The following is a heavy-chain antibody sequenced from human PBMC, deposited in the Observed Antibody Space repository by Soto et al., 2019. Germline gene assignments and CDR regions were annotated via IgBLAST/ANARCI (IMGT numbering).Heavy chain of an antibody. J-gene: IGHJ4*01. Sequence: SEPLSLTCAVSGGCISTAGYYWNWIRHPPGKGLEWIGYIFHTVSTYYHPSLKSRVSISIDRSKKQFSMNLSSVTAADTAVYYCVREVRIGDHYSECWG. V-gene: IGHV4-30-2*01. CDR3: VREVRIGDHYSEC. CDR2: IFHTVST. D-gene: IGHD4-17*01. CDR1: GGCISTAGYY.